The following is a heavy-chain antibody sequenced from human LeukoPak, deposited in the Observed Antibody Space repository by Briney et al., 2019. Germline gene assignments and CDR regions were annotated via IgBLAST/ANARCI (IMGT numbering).Heavy chain of an antibody. CDR3: ARELSRFGHYGY. Sequence: GGSLGLSCAASGFTFTNAWMSWVRQAPGKGLEWVGRIKSKSDGGTTDYAAPVKGRVSISRDDSKNTLFLQMNSLRAEDTAVYYCARELSRFGHYGYWGQGTLVTVSS. CDR2: IKSKSDGGTT. V-gene: IGHV3-15*01. D-gene: IGHD3-16*01. J-gene: IGHJ4*02. CDR1: GFTFTNAW.